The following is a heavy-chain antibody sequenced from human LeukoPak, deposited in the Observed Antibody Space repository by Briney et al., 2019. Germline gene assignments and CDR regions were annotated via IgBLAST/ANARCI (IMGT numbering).Heavy chain of an antibody. J-gene: IGHJ5*02. CDR3: ARGGPSELDP. D-gene: IGHD1-14*01. CDR2: ISRSGNT. CDR1: GGSFSGYY. Sequence: PSETLSLTCAVYGGSFSGYYWSWIRQPPGKGLEWIGKISRSGNTNYNPSLKSRVTISVDTSKNQFSLKLSSVTAADTAVYLCARGGPSELDPWGQGTLVTVSS. V-gene: IGHV4-34*01.